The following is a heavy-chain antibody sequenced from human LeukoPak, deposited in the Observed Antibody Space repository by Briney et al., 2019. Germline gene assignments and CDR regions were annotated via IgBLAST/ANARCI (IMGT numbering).Heavy chain of an antibody. V-gene: IGHV3-30-3*01. Sequence: GGSLRPSCAASGFTFSSYAMHWVRQAPGKGLEWVAVISYDGSNKYYADSVKGRFTISRDNSKNTLYLQMNSLRAEDTAVYYCARDNSGSAFDPWGQGTLVTVSS. CDR2: ISYDGSNK. CDR3: ARDNSGSAFDP. CDR1: GFTFSSYA. D-gene: IGHD1-26*01. J-gene: IGHJ5*02.